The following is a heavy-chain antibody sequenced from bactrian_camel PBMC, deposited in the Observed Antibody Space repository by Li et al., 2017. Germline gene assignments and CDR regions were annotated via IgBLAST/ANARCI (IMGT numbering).Heavy chain of an antibody. V-gene: IGHV3S55*01. CDR1: GDTYGRGY. J-gene: IGHJ7*01. Sequence: VQLVESGGGSVQAGGSLSLSCEITGDTYGRGYVGWFRQAPGKEREGVAGTDSTGTTTYADAVKGRFTISQDSAKRIMYLRMTNLKPEDTAMYYCAATDLRTACLAPRLTYYRMEYWGKGTQVTV. CDR2: TDSTGTT. D-gene: IGHD3*01.